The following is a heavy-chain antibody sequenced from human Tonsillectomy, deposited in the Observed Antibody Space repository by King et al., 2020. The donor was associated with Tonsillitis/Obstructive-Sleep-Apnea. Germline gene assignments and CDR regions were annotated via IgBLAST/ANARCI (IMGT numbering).Heavy chain of an antibody. CDR2: IYSGGST. CDR3: AREWVAGSSWSNFDY. D-gene: IGHD6-13*01. Sequence: VQLVESGGGLIQPGGSLRLSCAASGFTVSSNYMSWVRQAPGKGLEWVSVIYSGGSTYYADSVKGRFTISRDNSKNTLYLQMNSLRAEDTAVYYCAREWVAGSSWSNFDYWGQGTLVTVSS. CDR1: GFTVSSNY. J-gene: IGHJ4*02. V-gene: IGHV3-53*01.